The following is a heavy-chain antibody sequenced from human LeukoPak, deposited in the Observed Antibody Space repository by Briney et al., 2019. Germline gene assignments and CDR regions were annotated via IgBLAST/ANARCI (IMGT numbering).Heavy chain of an antibody. J-gene: IGHJ4*02. CDR2: IRYDGSNK. D-gene: IGHD3-22*01. CDR3: AKTHSSGYLTRSPNDY. Sequence: PGGSLRLPCAASGFTFSSYGMHWVRQAPGKGLEWVAFIRYDGSNKYYADSVKGRFTISRDNSKNTLYLQMNSLRAEDTAVYYCAKTHSSGYLTRSPNDYWGQGTLVTVSS. CDR1: GFTFSSYG. V-gene: IGHV3-30*02.